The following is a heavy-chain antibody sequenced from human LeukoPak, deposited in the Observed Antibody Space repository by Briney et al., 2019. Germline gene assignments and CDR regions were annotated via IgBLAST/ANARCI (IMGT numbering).Heavy chain of an antibody. CDR1: GYSISSGYY. Sequence: TSETLSLTCTVSGYSISSGYYWGWIRQPPGKGLEWIGSIYHSGRTFYNPSLKSRVTISVDTSKNQFSLKLTSVTAADTAVYYCARLVPDYYDSSGYYQEVRYFDYWGQGTLVTVSS. CDR3: ARLVPDYYDSSGYYQEVRYFDY. J-gene: IGHJ4*02. CDR2: IYHSGRT. V-gene: IGHV4-38-2*02. D-gene: IGHD3-22*01.